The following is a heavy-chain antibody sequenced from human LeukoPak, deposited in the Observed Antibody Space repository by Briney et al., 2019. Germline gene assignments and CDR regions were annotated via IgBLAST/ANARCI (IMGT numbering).Heavy chain of an antibody. CDR3: ARVTDIVVVPDHNWFDP. V-gene: IGHV4-38-2*01. CDR1: GCSISSGYY. Sequence: SETLSLTCAVSGCSISSGYYWGWIRQPPGKGLEWIGSIYHSGSTYYNPSLKSRVTISVDTSKTQFSLKLSSVTAADTAVYYCARVTDIVVVPDHNWFDPWGQGTLVTVSS. D-gene: IGHD2-2*01. J-gene: IGHJ5*02. CDR2: IYHSGST.